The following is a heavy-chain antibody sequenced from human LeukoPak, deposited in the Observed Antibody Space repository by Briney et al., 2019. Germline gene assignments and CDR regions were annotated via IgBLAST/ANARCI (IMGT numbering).Heavy chain of an antibody. J-gene: IGHJ4*02. V-gene: IGHV4-34*01. Sequence: SETLSLTCAVYGGSFSGYYWSWVRQPPGKGLEWIGEINHSGSTNYNPSLKSRVTISVDTSKNQFSLKLSSVTAADTAVYYCARGTMTTVTYYFDYWGQGTLVTVSS. CDR1: GGSFSGYY. CDR2: INHSGST. D-gene: IGHD4-17*01. CDR3: ARGTMTTVTYYFDY.